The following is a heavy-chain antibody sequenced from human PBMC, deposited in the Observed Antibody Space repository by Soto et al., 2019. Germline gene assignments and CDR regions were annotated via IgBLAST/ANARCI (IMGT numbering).Heavy chain of an antibody. Sequence: LSLTCAVSGGSISSGGYSWSWIRQPPGKGLEWIGYIYHSGSTYYNPSLKSRVTISVDRSKNQFSLKLSSVTAADTAVYYCARLAGYSSGWDTPSFDYWGQGTLVTVSS. V-gene: IGHV4-30-2*01. CDR3: ARLAGYSSGWDTPSFDY. CDR1: GGSISSGGYS. CDR2: IYHSGST. J-gene: IGHJ4*02. D-gene: IGHD6-19*01.